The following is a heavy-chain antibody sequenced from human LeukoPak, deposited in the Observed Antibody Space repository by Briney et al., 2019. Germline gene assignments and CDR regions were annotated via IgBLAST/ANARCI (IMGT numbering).Heavy chain of an antibody. V-gene: IGHV4-59*01. J-gene: IGHJ4*02. CDR1: GGSISNYY. CDR2: IYYSGST. CDR3: ARGGAYYYGSSGYYPPFDY. D-gene: IGHD3-22*01. Sequence: SETLSLTCTVSGGSISNYYWSWIRQPPGKGLEWIGYIYYSGSTNYNPSLKSRVTISVDTSKNQFSLKLSSVTAADTAVYYCARGGAYYYGSSGYYPPFDYWGQGTLVTVSS.